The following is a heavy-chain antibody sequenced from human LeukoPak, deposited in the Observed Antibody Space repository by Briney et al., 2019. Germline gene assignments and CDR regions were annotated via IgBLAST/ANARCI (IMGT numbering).Heavy chain of an antibody. Sequence: SETLSLTCAVYGGSLSNYYWSWIRQSPGKGLEWIGEINQSGRTNYNPSLKSRVTISVDTSKNQFSLKLSSVTAADTAVYYCARVNRWGYSYGLSWFDPWGQGTLVTVSS. CDR3: ARVNRWGYSYGLSWFDP. CDR2: INQSGRT. D-gene: IGHD5-18*01. V-gene: IGHV4-34*01. CDR1: GGSLSNYY. J-gene: IGHJ5*02.